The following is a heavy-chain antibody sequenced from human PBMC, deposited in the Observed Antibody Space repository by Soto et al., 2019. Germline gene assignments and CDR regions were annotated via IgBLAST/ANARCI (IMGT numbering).Heavy chain of an antibody. D-gene: IGHD2-2*02. CDR2: ISSSGSTI. CDR1: GFTFSSYE. V-gene: IGHV3-48*03. Sequence: EVQLVESGGGLVQPGGSLRLSCAASGFTFSSYEMNWVRQAPGKGLEWVSYISSSGSTIYYADSVKGRFTISRDNAKNSLYLQMNSLRAEDTAVYYCARSHRDIVVVPAAIVSWFDPWGQGTLVTVSS. J-gene: IGHJ5*02. CDR3: ARSHRDIVVVPAAIVSWFDP.